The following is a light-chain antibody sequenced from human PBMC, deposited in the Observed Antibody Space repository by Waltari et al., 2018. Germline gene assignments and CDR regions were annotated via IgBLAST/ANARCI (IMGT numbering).Light chain of an antibody. CDR1: QSVNNY. CDR3: QQYSSSPLT. J-gene: IGKJ3*01. V-gene: IGKV3-20*01. CDR2: GAS. Sequence: EIVLTQSPGTLYLSPGERATLSCRASQSVNNYLAWFQQKPGQAPRLLIHGASSRATGIPDRISGSGSGTDFTLTISGLEPQDFAVYYCQQYSSSPLTFGPGTKVDIK.